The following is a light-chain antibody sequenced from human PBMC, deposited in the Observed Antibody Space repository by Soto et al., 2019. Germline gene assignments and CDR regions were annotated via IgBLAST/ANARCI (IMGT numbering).Light chain of an antibody. CDR1: SSDVGGYNY. J-gene: IGLJ1*01. V-gene: IGLV2-11*01. Sequence: QSALTQPASVSGSPGQSITISCTGTSSDVGGYNYVSWYQQHPGKAPQLIIYDVTQRPSGVPDRFSGSKSGNTASLSISGLQAEDEADYYCCSHSATYTFVFGTGTKLTVL. CDR3: CSHSATYTFV. CDR2: DVT.